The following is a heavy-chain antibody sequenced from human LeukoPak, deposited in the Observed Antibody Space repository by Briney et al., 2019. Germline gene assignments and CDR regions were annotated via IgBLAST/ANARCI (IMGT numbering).Heavy chain of an antibody. CDR2: TYYRLKWYY. CDR1: GFTVTSYSIG. J-gene: IGHJ4*02. Sequence: PWQTLTLTCAISGFTVTSYSIGWNRLTPSPWLGFEWLGRTYYRLKWYYEYAVSVKGRITINPDTSKNQFSLLLNSMSLEDTAVYYCASGKQWIDYWGQGTLVTVSS. V-gene: IGHV6-1*01. CDR3: ASGKQWIDY. D-gene: IGHD6-19*01.